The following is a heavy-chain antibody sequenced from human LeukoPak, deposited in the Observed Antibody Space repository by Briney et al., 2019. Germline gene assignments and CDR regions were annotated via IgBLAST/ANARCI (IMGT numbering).Heavy chain of an antibody. V-gene: IGHV5-51*01. J-gene: IGHJ4*02. Sequence: GESLKISCKGSGYSFTNYWIGWVRQMPGKGLEWIGIIYPGDSDSTYSPSFQGQVTMSVDKSISTAYLQWSSLKASDTAMFYCARRTPGGIVGSYYFDYWGQGTLVTVSS. D-gene: IGHD1-26*01. CDR3: ARRTPGGIVGSYYFDY. CDR2: IYPGDSDS. CDR1: GYSFTNYW.